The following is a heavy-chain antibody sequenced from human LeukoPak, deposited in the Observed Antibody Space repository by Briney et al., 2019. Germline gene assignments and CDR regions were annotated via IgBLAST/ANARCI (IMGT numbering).Heavy chain of an antibody. CDR3: ARVRSGGFDY. CDR1: GFTFSGYW. CDR2: INSDGSSI. Sequence: GGSLRLSCAASGFTFSGYWMHWVRQAPGKGLVWVSRINSDGSSISYADSVKGRFSISRDNGKNTLYLQMNSLRAEDTAVYYCARVRSGGFDYWGQGILVTVSS. D-gene: IGHD1-26*01. J-gene: IGHJ4*02. V-gene: IGHV3-74*01.